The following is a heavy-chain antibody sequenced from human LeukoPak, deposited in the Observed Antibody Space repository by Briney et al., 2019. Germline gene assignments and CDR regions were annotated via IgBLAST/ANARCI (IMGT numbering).Heavy chain of an antibody. CDR3: AREGALSGYDLGVY. V-gene: IGHV4-4*07. Sequence: PSETLSLTCTVSGGSISSYYWSWIRQPAGKRLEWIGRIYTSGSTNYNPSLKSRVTMSVDTSKNQFSLKLSSVTAADTAVYYCAREGALSGYDLGVYWGQGTLVTVSS. CDR2: IYTSGST. D-gene: IGHD5-12*01. CDR1: GGSISSYY. J-gene: IGHJ4*02.